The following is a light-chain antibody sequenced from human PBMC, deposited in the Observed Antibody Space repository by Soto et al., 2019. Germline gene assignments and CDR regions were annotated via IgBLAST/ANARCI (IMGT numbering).Light chain of an antibody. J-gene: IGKJ4*01. Sequence: DIRMTQSPSSLSASVGDRVTITCRASQSISSYLNWYQKKKGKAPKLLIYAASSLQSGVPSRLSGSGYGTDFTFTISSMQTEDIETYYCQQYDNLPLTFGGGTKVDI. CDR1: QSISSY. CDR3: QQYDNLPLT. CDR2: AAS. V-gene: IGKV1-33*01.